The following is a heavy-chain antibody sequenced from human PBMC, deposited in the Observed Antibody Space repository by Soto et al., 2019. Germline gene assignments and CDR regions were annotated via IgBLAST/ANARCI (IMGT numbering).Heavy chain of an antibody. Sequence: QVQLQESGPGLVKPSQTLSLTCAVPGGSISSGGYSWNWIRQPPGKGLEWIGYIYHSGSTLYNPSLKSRVTISIDKSKNQFSLRLSSVSAADTAVYYCARDSLTGNYFDPWGQGTLVTVSS. CDR1: GGSISSGGYS. J-gene: IGHJ5*02. D-gene: IGHD1-7*01. CDR3: ARDSLTGNYFDP. V-gene: IGHV4-30-2*01. CDR2: IYHSGST.